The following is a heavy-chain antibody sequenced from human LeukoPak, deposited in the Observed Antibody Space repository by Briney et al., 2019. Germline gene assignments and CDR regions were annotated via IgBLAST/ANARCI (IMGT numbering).Heavy chain of an antibody. J-gene: IGHJ4*02. Sequence: QSGGSLRLSCAASGFTFSSYRMTWVRQAPGKGLEWVASIKPDGSEKYYVDSVKGRFTISRDNAKNSVYLQMNSLRAEDTAVYYCARGSSWSFDYWGQGTLVTVSS. CDR1: GFTFSSYR. D-gene: IGHD2-15*01. CDR2: IKPDGSEK. V-gene: IGHV3-7*01. CDR3: ARGSSWSFDY.